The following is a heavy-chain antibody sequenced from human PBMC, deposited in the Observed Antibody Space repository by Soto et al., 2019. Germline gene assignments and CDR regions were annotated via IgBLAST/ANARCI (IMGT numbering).Heavy chain of an antibody. CDR2: ISGSGGST. D-gene: IGHD2-15*01. Sequence: GGSLRLSCAASGFTFSSYAMSWVRQAPGKGLEWVSAISGSGGSTYYADSVKGRFTISRDNSKNTLYLQMNSLRAEDTAVYYCAKDIVRYCSGGSCRDYWGQGTLVTVSS. V-gene: IGHV3-23*01. CDR1: GFTFSSYA. CDR3: AKDIVRYCSGGSCRDY. J-gene: IGHJ4*02.